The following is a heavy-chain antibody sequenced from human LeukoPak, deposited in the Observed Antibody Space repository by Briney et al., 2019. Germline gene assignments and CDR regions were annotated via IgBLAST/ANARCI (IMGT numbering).Heavy chain of an antibody. CDR3: AKIPPMYSSGWEVGDY. Sequence: VASVKVSCKASGYTFTSYDINWVRQATGQGLEWMGWMNPNSGNTGYAQKFQGRVTMTRNTSISTAYMELSSLRSEDTAVYYCAKIPPMYSSGWEVGDYWGQGTLVTVSS. V-gene: IGHV1-8*01. D-gene: IGHD6-19*01. CDR2: MNPNSGNT. CDR1: GYTFTSYD. J-gene: IGHJ4*02.